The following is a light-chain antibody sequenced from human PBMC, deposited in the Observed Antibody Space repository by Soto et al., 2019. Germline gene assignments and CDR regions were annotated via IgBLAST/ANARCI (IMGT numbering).Light chain of an antibody. CDR3: QHYNSYSEA. CDR1: QTISSW. V-gene: IGKV1-5*03. Sequence: DIQMTQSPSTLSGSVGDRVTITCRASQTISSWLAWYQQKPGKAPKLLIYKASTLKSGVPSRFSGSGSGTEFPLTIGRLQPDDFATYSCQHYNSYSEAFGQGTKV. CDR2: KAS. J-gene: IGKJ1*01.